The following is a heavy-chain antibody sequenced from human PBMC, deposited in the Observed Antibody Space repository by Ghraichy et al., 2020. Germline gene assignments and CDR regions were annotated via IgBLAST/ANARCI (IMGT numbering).Heavy chain of an antibody. CDR1: GFTFSGSA. V-gene: IGHV3-73*01. Sequence: GGSLRLSCAASGFTFSGSAMHWVRQASGKGLEWVGRIRSKANSYATAYAASVKGRFTISRDDSKNTAYLQMNSLKTEDTAVYYCVVVTAIPRGGYYYYGMDVWGQGTTVTVSS. CDR3: VVVTAIPRGGYYYYGMDV. J-gene: IGHJ6*02. CDR2: IRSKANSYAT. D-gene: IGHD2-21*02.